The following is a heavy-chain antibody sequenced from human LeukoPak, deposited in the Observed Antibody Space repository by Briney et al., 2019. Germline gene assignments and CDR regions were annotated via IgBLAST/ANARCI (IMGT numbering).Heavy chain of an antibody. D-gene: IGHD5-24*01. CDR1: GYSICSGYY. V-gene: IGHV4-38-2*01. CDR2: IHHSGST. Sequence: KPSETLSLTXVVSGYSICSGYYWGWIRQPPGKGLEWIATIHHSGSTYYSPSLKSRVTISVDTSKNQFSLKLSSVTAADTAVYYCARLRDLYNCFDPWGQGTLVIVSS. J-gene: IGHJ5*02. CDR3: ARLRDLYNCFDP.